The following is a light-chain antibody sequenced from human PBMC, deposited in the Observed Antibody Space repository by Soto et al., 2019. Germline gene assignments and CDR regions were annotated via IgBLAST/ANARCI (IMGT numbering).Light chain of an antibody. V-gene: IGKV3-15*01. Sequence: EIVMTQSPATLSVSPVERATLSCMASQNVSSNLAWYQQKPGQAPRLLIYGASTRATGIPARFSGSGSGTEFALTISSLQSEDFAVYYCQQYNNWPPITFGQGTRLEI. CDR1: QNVSSN. CDR2: GAS. J-gene: IGKJ5*01. CDR3: QQYNNWPPIT.